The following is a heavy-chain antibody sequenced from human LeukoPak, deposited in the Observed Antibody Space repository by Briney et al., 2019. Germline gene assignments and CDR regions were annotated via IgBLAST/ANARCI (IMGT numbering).Heavy chain of an antibody. CDR3: ARGITIFGVVIQGDWFDP. CDR1: GGSFSGYY. CDR2: INHSGST. J-gene: IGHJ5*02. D-gene: IGHD3-3*01. V-gene: IGHV4-34*01. Sequence: SETLSLTCAVYGGSFSGYYWSWIRQPPGKGLEWIGEINHSGSTNYNPSLKSRVTISVDTSKNQSSLKLSSVTAADTAVYYCARGITIFGVVIQGDWFDPWGQGTLVTVSS.